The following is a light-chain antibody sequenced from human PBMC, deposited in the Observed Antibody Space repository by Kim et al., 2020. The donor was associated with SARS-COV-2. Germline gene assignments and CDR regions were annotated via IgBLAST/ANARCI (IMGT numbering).Light chain of an antibody. Sequence: EIVMTQSPATLSVSPGERATLSCRASQSVGSNLAWYQQKPGQAPRLLISGASTRATGIPARFSGSGSGTEFTLTISSLQSEDFAVYYCQHYNGWPPETFGQGTKLEI. V-gene: IGKV3-15*01. CDR2: GAS. CDR1: QSVGSN. J-gene: IGKJ2*01. CDR3: QHYNGWPPET.